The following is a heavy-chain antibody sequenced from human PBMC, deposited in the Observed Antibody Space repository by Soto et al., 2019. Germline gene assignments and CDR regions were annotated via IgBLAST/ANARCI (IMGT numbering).Heavy chain of an antibody. Sequence: PSETLSLTCAVCYESLNTYYCNWIRQSPGKGLEWVSVIHSDVTTYYADSVKGRFIISRDNSKDTLYLQMNRLRAEDTAVYYCARELSGSWYNWFDPWGQGTLVTVSS. J-gene: IGHJ5*02. CDR2: IHSDVTT. CDR1: YESLNTYY. V-gene: IGHV3-53*01. D-gene: IGHD5-12*01. CDR3: ARELSGSWYNWFDP.